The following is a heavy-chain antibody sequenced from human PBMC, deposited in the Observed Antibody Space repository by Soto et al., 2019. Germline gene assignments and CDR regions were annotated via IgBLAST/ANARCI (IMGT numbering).Heavy chain of an antibody. CDR1: GFTFSSYS. J-gene: IGHJ6*02. CDR3: ARDRPQGDSSGYLYYYYGMDV. Sequence: GGSLRLSCAASGFTFSSYSMNWVRQAPGKGLEWVSYISSSSSTIYYADSVKGRFTISRDNAKNSLYLQMNSLRDEDTAVYYCARDRPQGDSSGYLYYYYGMDVWGQGTTVTVSS. D-gene: IGHD3-22*01. CDR2: ISSSSSTI. V-gene: IGHV3-48*02.